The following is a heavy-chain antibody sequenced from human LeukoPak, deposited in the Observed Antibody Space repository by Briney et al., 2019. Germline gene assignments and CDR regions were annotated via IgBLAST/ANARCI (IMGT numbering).Heavy chain of an antibody. CDR1: GDSISTTTFY. CDR2: IFYSGTT. Sequence: SETLSLTCSVSGDSISTTTFYWGWIRQSPGKGLEWIGSIFYSGTTYYTPSLKSRVTLSLDTSKNQFSLRLTSVTAADTAVYFCARQTAVVEPTDPNWFDSWGQGILVTVSS. V-gene: IGHV4-39*07. D-gene: IGHD4-23*01. CDR3: ARQTAVVEPTDPNWFDS. J-gene: IGHJ5*01.